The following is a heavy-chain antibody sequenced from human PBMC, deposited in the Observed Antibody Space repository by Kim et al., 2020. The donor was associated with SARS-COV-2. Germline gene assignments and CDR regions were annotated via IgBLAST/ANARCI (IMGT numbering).Heavy chain of an antibody. CDR1: GYTFTKYW. CDR3: ARGLLRYYDPTPLDY. D-gene: IGHD3-9*01. J-gene: IGHJ4*02. Sequence: GESLKISCKASGYTFTKYWIGWVRQMPGKGLEWMGIISAGDSDARYSPSFQGQVTISVDKSISTAYLQWSSLKASDTATYYCARGLLRYYDPTPLDYWGQGTLVTVSS. V-gene: IGHV5-51*01. CDR2: ISAGDSDA.